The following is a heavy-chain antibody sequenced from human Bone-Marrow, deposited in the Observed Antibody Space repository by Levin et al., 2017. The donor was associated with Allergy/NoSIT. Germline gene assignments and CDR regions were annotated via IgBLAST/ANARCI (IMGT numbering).Heavy chain of an antibody. CDR3: ARLSKVGGWYTPDY. CDR2: IYPGDSDT. CDR1: GYTFTTDW. Sequence: NRGESLKISCKGSGYTFTTDWIGWVRQVPGKGLQWMGIIYPGDSDTRYNPSLQGQVTISADRSITTAYLQWSSVKASDTAMYYCARLSKVGGWYTPDYWGQGTLVTVSS. V-gene: IGHV5-51*01. J-gene: IGHJ4*02. D-gene: IGHD6-19*01.